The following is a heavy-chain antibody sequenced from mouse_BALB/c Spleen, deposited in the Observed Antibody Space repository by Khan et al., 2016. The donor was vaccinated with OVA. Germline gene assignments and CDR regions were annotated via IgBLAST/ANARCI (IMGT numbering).Heavy chain of an antibody. CDR3: ASHLTGSFAY. D-gene: IGHD4-1*01. J-gene: IGHJ3*01. V-gene: IGHV5-6*01. Sequence: EVHLVETGGDLVKPGGSLKLSCAASGFTFSNYGMSWVRQIPDKRLEWVATISSDGTYTYYPDSVKGRFTISRNNAKNTLYLEMSSLKSEDTAMYYCASHLTGSFAYWGQGTLVTVSA. CDR1: GFTFSNYG. CDR2: ISSDGTYT.